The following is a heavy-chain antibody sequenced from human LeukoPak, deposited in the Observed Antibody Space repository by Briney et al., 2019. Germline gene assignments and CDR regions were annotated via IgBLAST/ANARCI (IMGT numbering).Heavy chain of an antibody. CDR3: AKDRGAAAGPTYYYYGMDV. CDR1: GFTFSNAW. Sequence: AGGSLRLSCAASGFTFSNAWMNWVRQAPGKGLEWVSAISGSGGSTYYADSVKGRFTISRDNSKNTLYLQMNSLRAEDTAVYYCAKDRGAAAGPTYYYYGMDVWGQGTTVTVSS. CDR2: ISGSGGST. J-gene: IGHJ6*02. V-gene: IGHV3-23*01. D-gene: IGHD6-13*01.